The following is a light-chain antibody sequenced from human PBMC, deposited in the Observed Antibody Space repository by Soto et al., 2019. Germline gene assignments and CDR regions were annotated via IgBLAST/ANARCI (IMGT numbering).Light chain of an antibody. V-gene: IGKV1-39*01. CDR1: QSISRD. CDR2: AAS. CDR3: QQSYSTPYT. Sequence: DIQMTQSPSSLSASVGDRVTITCRASQSISRDLTWYQQKPGKAPKLLIYAASSLQSGDPTRFSGSGSGTDFPLTISSLQPEDFATYHCQQSYSTPYTFAQGTKLEIK. J-gene: IGKJ2*01.